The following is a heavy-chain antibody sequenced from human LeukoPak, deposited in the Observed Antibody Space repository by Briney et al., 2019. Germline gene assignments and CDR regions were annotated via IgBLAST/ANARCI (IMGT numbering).Heavy chain of an antibody. CDR3: ARDQAGVFDY. CDR1: GGSISSGGYY. V-gene: IGHV4-31*03. Sequence: SETLSLTCTVSGGSISSGGYYWSWIRQHPGKGLEWIGYIYYSGSTYYNPSLKSRVTISVDTSKNQFSLKLSSATAADTAVYYCARDQAGVFDYWGQGTLVTVSS. D-gene: IGHD6-19*01. J-gene: IGHJ4*02. CDR2: IYYSGST.